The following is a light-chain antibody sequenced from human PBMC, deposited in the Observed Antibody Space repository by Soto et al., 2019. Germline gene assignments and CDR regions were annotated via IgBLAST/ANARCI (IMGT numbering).Light chain of an antibody. CDR1: SRDVGAYNS. J-gene: IGLJ2*01. CDR2: EVD. Sequence: QSALTQPPSASGSLGQSVTISCTGTSRDVGAYNSVSWYQHHPGKAPKLVIYEVDKRPSGVPDRFSGSKSGNTASLTVSGLQAEDEAIYYCSSYGGRDNYVLFGGGTKLTVL. V-gene: IGLV2-8*01. CDR3: SSYGGRDNYVL.